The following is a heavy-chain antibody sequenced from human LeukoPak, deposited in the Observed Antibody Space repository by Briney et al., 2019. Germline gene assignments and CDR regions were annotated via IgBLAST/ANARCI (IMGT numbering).Heavy chain of an antibody. CDR1: GFTFRDYY. V-gene: IGHV3-11*05. D-gene: IGHD1-1*01. J-gene: IGHJ4*02. Sequence: GGSLRLSCAASGFTFRDYYMNCIRQAPGKGLEWVSYISGSSSYTNYADSVKGRITISRDNAKNSLYLQMNSLRAEDTAVYYCARAGKLENYFDYWGQGTLVTVSS. CDR2: ISGSSSYT. CDR3: ARAGKLENYFDY.